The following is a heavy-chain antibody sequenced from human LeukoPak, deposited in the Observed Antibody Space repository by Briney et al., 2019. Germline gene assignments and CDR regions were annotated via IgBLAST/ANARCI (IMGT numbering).Heavy chain of an antibody. CDR3: ARGYCCSTSCSSFDY. CDR2: ISYDGSNK. Sequence: GRSLRLSCAASGFTFSSYAMHWVRQAPGKGLEWVAVISYDGSNKYYADSVKGRFTISRDNSKNTLYLQMNSLRAEDTAVYYCARGYCCSTSCSSFDYWGQGTPVTVSS. CDR1: GFTFSSYA. J-gene: IGHJ4*02. D-gene: IGHD2-2*01. V-gene: IGHV3-30*04.